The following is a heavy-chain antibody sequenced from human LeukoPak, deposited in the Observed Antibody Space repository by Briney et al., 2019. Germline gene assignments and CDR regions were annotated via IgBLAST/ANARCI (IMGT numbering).Heavy chain of an antibody. CDR2: TYYRSKWYN. D-gene: IGHD2-2*01. Sequence: SQTLSLTCAISGDSVSSNSAAWNWIRQSPSRGLEWLGRTYYRSKWYNDYAVSVKSRITINPDTSKNQFSLQLNPVTPEDTAVHYCAREGIVVVPAGFDPWGQGTLVTVSS. CDR1: GDSVSSNSAA. J-gene: IGHJ5*02. CDR3: AREGIVVVPAGFDP. V-gene: IGHV6-1*01.